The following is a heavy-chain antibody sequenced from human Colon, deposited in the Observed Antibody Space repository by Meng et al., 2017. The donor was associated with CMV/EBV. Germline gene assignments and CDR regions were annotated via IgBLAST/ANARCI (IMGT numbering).Heavy chain of an antibody. CDR3: ARGCVTPCGGLSL. CDR2: VSSLSNDI. D-gene: IGHD2-21*01. CDR1: GFTFSSST. J-gene: IGHJ4*02. Sequence: GGSLRLSCEASGFTFSSSTMNWVRQAPGKGLEWVASVSSLSNDIYYADTVKGRFTISRDNAKKSLYLEMNSLGAEDTAVYFCARGCVTPCGGLSLWGQGTLVTVSS. V-gene: IGHV3-21*01.